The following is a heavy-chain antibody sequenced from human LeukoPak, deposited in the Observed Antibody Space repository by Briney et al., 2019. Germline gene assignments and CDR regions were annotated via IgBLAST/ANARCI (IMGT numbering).Heavy chain of an antibody. Sequence: SVKVSCKASGGTFSSYAISWVRQAPGQGLEWMGGIIPIFGTANYAQKFQGRVTITADESTSTAYMELSSLRSEDTAVYYCARAAESKIVLHSWGQGTLVTVSS. CDR1: GGTFSSYA. CDR2: IIPIFGTA. CDR3: ARAAESKIVLHS. D-gene: IGHD2-8*01. J-gene: IGHJ4*02. V-gene: IGHV1-69*13.